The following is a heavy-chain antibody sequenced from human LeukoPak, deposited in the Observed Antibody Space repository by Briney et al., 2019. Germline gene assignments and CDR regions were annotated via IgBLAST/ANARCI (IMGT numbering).Heavy chain of an antibody. CDR3: ARSSIAARRSANWFDP. CDR2: INHSGST. V-gene: IGHV4-34*01. CDR1: GGSFSGYY. J-gene: IGHJ5*02. Sequence: SETLSLTCAVYGGSFSGYYWSWIRQPPGKGLEWIGEINHSGSTNYNPSLKSRVTISVDTSKNQFSLKLSSVTAADTAVYYCARSSIAARRSANWFDPWCQGTLVTVSS. D-gene: IGHD6-6*01.